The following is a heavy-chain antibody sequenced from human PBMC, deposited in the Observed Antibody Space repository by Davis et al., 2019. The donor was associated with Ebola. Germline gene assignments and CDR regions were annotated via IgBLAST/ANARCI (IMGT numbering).Heavy chain of an antibody. CDR3: ARQGATTVVSHLFWYFDL. Sequence: HTGGSLRLSCAASGSTFSSYWMHWVRHAPGKGLVWVSRINSDGSSTSYADSVKGRFTISRDNSKNTLYLQMNSLRAEDTAVYYCARQGATTVVSHLFWYFDLWGRGTLVTVSS. CDR2: INSDGSST. CDR1: GSTFSSYW. J-gene: IGHJ2*01. V-gene: IGHV3-74*01. D-gene: IGHD4-23*01.